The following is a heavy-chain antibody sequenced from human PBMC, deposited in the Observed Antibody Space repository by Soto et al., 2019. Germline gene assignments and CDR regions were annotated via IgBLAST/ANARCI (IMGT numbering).Heavy chain of an antibody. CDR1: GGSISSDDYY. J-gene: IGHJ4*02. CDR3: ARSNYFSCCPCYFFFDF. CDR2: IYYGGST. D-gene: IGHD2-15*01. V-gene: IGHV4-30-4*01. Sequence: QVQLQESGPGLVKPSQTLSLTCTVSGGSISSDDYYWSWIRQPPGKGLEWIGHIYYGGSTYYNPSLKSRVYISVGPSKKQFPPKVDSGDAPDPGVNFWARSNYFSCCPCYFFFDFWGQGNLVTVS.